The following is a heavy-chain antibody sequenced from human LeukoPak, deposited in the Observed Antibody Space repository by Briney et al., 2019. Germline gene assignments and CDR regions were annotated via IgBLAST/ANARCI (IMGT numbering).Heavy chain of an antibody. CDR2: ISSSSSYI. D-gene: IGHD6-19*01. Sequence: PGGSLRLSCAASGFTFSSYSMNWVRQAPGKGLEWVSSISSSSSYICYADSVKGRFTISRDNAKNSLYLRMNSLRAEDTAVYYCTAGYSSGWSWGQGTLVTVSS. CDR3: TAGYSSGWS. J-gene: IGHJ4*02. CDR1: GFTFSSYS. V-gene: IGHV3-21*01.